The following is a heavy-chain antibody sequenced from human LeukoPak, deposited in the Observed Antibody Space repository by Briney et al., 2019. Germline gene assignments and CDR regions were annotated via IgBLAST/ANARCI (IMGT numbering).Heavy chain of an antibody. V-gene: IGHV4-4*07. J-gene: IGHJ4*02. Sequence: SGSTNYNPSLKSRVTMSVDTSKNQFSLKLSSVTAADTAVYYCARGISTYYDFWSGYYALDYWGQGTLVTVSS. CDR2: SGST. D-gene: IGHD3-3*01. CDR3: ARGISTYYDFWSGYYALDY.